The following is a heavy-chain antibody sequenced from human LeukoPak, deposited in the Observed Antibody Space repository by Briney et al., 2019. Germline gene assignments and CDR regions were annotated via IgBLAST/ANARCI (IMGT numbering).Heavy chain of an antibody. D-gene: IGHD6-13*01. Sequence: ASVKVSCKASGYTFTSYYMHWVRQVPGQGLEWMGIINPSGGSTSYAQKFQGRVTMTRDTSTSTVYMELSSLRSEDTAVYYCARDRGQQLSTAWFDPWGQGTLVTVSS. CDR2: INPSGGST. CDR3: ARDRGQQLSTAWFDP. V-gene: IGHV1-46*01. CDR1: GYTFTSYY. J-gene: IGHJ5*02.